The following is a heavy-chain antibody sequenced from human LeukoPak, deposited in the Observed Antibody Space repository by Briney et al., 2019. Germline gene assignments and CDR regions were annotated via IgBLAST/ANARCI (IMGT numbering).Heavy chain of an antibody. V-gene: IGHV3-48*01. CDR1: GLSFSSYN. CDR2: ISSSSSTI. CDR3: ASPFY. Sequence: GGSLRLSCAASGLSFSSYNMNWVRQAPGKGLKGVSYISSSSSTIYYADSVKGRFTISRDNAKNSLYLQMNSLRAEDTAVYYCASPFYWGQGTLVTVSS. J-gene: IGHJ4*02.